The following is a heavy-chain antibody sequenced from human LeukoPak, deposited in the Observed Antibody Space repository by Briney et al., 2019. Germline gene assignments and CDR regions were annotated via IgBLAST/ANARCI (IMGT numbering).Heavy chain of an antibody. Sequence: GGSLRLSCAASGFTFSAYGIHWVRQAPGKGLEWVAVISYDGSNKYYADSVKGRFTISRDNSKNTLYLQMNSLRAEDTAVYYCARARGAYYYDSSGYPYYFDYWGQGTLVTVSS. CDR3: ARARGAYYYDSSGYPYYFDY. V-gene: IGHV3-30*19. CDR1: GFTFSAYG. CDR2: ISYDGSNK. D-gene: IGHD3-22*01. J-gene: IGHJ4*02.